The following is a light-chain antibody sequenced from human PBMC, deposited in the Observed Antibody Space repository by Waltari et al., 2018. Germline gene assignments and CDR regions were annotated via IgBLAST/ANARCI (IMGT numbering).Light chain of an antibody. CDR2: EGS. V-gene: IGLV2-23*01. CDR3: CSYAGSSTWV. J-gene: IGLJ3*02. Sequence: QSALTQPASVSGSPGQSITIPCTGTSSDVGSYNLSSWYQQHPGKAPKLMIYEGSKRPSGVSNRFSGSKSGNTASLTISGLQAEDEADYYCCSYAGSSTWVFGGGTKLTVV. CDR1: SSDVGSYNL.